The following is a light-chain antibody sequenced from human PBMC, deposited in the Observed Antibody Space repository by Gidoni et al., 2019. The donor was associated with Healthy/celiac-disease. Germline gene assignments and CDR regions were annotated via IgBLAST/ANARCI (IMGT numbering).Light chain of an antibody. CDR2: GAA. Sequence: EIVLTQSPGTLSLSPGERAALSCRASQSISNSYLAWYQQRPGQAPRLLVYGAASRATGIPDRFSGTGSGTDFTLTISRLEPEDVAVYYCQQYDGSPSFTFGPGTRVDI. CDR3: QQYDGSPSFT. V-gene: IGKV3-20*01. J-gene: IGKJ3*01. CDR1: QSISNSY.